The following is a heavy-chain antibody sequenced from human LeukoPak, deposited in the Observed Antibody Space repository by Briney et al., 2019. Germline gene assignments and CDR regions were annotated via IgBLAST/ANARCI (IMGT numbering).Heavy chain of an antibody. CDR1: GGSISSGGYS. Sequence: SETLSLTCAVSGGSISSGGYSWSWIRQPPGKGLEWIGYIYHSGSTYYNPSLKSRVTISVDRSKNQFSLKLSSVTAADTAVYYCASHTRLGIAFDYWGQETLVTVSS. V-gene: IGHV4-30-2*01. J-gene: IGHJ4*02. D-gene: IGHD7-27*01. CDR2: IYHSGST. CDR3: ASHTRLGIAFDY.